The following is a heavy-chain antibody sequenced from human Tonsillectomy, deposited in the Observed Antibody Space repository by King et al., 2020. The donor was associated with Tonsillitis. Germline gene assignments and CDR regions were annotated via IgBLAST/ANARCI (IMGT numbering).Heavy chain of an antibody. J-gene: IGHJ4*02. CDR1: GFTFSSYA. CDR2: SSGRGGSS. V-gene: IGHV3-23*04. Sequence: VQLVESGGGLVQPGGSLRLSCAASGFTFSSYAMSWVRQAPGMGLEWVSASSGRGGSSYYADYVKGRFTISRDNSKNTLYLQMNSLRAEDTAVYYCAKDGVRRNLPFGNWGQGTLVTVSS. D-gene: IGHD3-10*01. CDR3: AKDGVRRNLPFGN.